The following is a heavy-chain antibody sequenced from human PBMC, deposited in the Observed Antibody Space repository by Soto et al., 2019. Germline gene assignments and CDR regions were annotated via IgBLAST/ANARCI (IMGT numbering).Heavy chain of an antibody. Sequence: EASVKVSCKASGFTFTSSAMQWVRQARGQRLEWIGWIVVGSGNTNYAQKFQERDTITRDMSTSTAYMELSSLRSEDTAVYYCAAGSVAGYFDYWGQGTLVTVSS. CDR3: AAGSVAGYFDY. CDR2: IVVGSGNT. V-gene: IGHV1-58*02. CDR1: GFTFTSSA. D-gene: IGHD6-19*01. J-gene: IGHJ4*02.